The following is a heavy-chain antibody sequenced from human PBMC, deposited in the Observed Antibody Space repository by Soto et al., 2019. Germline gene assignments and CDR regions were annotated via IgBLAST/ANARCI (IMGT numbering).Heavy chain of an antibody. CDR1: GGSISSYY. CDR3: ARDFPGIGFDY. Sequence: SETLSLTCTVSGGSISSYYWSWIRQPPGKGLEWIGYMYYSGSTNYNPSLKSRVTISVDTSKNQFSLKLSSVTAADTAVYYCARDFPGIGFDYWGRGALVTVSS. V-gene: IGHV4-59*01. J-gene: IGHJ4*02. CDR2: MYYSGST. D-gene: IGHD6-13*01.